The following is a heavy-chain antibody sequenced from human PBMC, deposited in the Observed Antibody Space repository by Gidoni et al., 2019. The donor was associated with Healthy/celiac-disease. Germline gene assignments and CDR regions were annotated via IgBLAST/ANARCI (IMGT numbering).Heavy chain of an antibody. Sequence: QVQLVQSGAEVKKPGYSVKVSSKASGGTFSSYAISRVRQAPGQGLEWMGGIIPIFGTANYAQKFQGRITITADKSTSTAYMELSSLRSEDTAVYYCARGYCSSTSCYGSPYYGMDVWGQGTTVTVSS. D-gene: IGHD2-2*01. V-gene: IGHV1-69*06. J-gene: IGHJ6*02. CDR1: GGTFSSYA. CDR3: ARGYCSSTSCYGSPYYGMDV. CDR2: IIPIFGTA.